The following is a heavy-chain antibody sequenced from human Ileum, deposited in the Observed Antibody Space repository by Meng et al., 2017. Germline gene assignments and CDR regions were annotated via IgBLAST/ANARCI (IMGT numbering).Heavy chain of an antibody. CDR3: ARHGGYSQDF. J-gene: IGHJ4*02. CDR2: ISHSGSA. CDR1: SGSISSNTY. D-gene: IGHD4-23*01. Sequence: QGQLQGSGPGLVRPSGTLSLTCAVSSGSISSNTYWSWVRQPPGKGLEWIGQISHSGSAYYNPSLKSRVTMSVDKSKSQFSLMLTSVTAADTAIYYCARHGGYSQDFWGQGTLVTVSS. V-gene: IGHV4-4*02.